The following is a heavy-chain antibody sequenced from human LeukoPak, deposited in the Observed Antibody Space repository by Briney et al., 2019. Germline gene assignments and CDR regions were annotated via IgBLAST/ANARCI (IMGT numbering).Heavy chain of an antibody. J-gene: IGHJ4*02. D-gene: IGHD2-2*01. Sequence: PGGSLRLSCAASGFTFSSYAMTWIRQAPGKGLEWVSVIDVRATTTYYADSVKGRFTISRDNSKNTLSLQMNSLRAEDTAVYYCAKCLSSSSCRALDYWGQGTLVTVSS. CDR1: GFTFSSYA. V-gene: IGHV3-23*01. CDR2: IDVRATTT. CDR3: AKCLSSSSCRALDY.